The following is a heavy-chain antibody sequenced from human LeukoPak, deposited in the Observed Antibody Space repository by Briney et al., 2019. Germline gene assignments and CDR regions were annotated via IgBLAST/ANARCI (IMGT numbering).Heavy chain of an antibody. CDR1: GGSFSSYA. CDR3: ARDPALEGTEDYRDFGGVESVDAFDV. Sequence: ASVKVSCKASGGSFSSYALSWMRQAPGQGLEWMGRVIPMFDVRDYAEKFQGRITLTADTSTGTAYMELSSLTSDDTAVYYCARDPALEGTEDYRDFGGVESVDAFDVWGQGTMVTVFS. V-gene: IGHV1-69*10. D-gene: IGHD4-23*01. J-gene: IGHJ3*01. CDR2: VIPMFDVR.